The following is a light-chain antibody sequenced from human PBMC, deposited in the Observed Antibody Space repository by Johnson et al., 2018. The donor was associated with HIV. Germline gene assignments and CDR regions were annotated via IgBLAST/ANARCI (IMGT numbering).Light chain of an antibody. CDR3: ATWDSSLSVYV. J-gene: IGLJ1*01. V-gene: IGLV1-51*01. CDR1: SSNIGNNS. CDR2: DNN. Sequence: QSVLTQPPSVSAAPGQKVTISCSGSSSNIGNNSVSWYQQVPGTAPKLLIYDNNKRPSGIPDRFSGSKSGTSATLGITGLQTGDEADYHCATWDSSLSVYVFGTGTKVTVL.